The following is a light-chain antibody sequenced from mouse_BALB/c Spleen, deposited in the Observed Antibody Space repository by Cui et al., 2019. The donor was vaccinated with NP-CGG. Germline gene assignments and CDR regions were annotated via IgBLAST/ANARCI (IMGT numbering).Light chain of an antibody. CDR1: TGAVTTSNY. J-gene: IGLJ1*01. CDR3: ALWYSNHWV. V-gene: IGLV1*01. CDR2: GTN. Sequence: QAVVTQDSALTTSPGETVTFTCRSSTGAVTTSNYANWVQEKPDHLFTGLIGGTNNRAPGVPARFSGSLIGDKAALTITEAQTEDEAIYFYALWYSNHWVFGGGTKLTVL.